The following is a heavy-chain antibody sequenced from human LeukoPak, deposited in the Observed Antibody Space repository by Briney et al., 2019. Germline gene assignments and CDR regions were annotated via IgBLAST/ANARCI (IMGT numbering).Heavy chain of an antibody. CDR1: GGSFSGYY. J-gene: IGHJ4*02. CDR2: INHSGST. D-gene: IGHD3-3*01. CDR3: ARGRFWDY. V-gene: IGHV4-34*01. Sequence: PSETLSLTCAVYGGSFSGYYWSWIRQPPGKGLEWIGEINHSGSTNYNPSLKSRVTISVDTSKNQFSLKLSSVTAADTAVYYCARGRFWDYWGQGTLVTVSS.